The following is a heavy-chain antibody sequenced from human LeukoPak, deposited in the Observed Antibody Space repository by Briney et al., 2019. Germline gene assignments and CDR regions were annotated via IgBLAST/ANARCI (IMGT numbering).Heavy chain of an antibody. Sequence: GGSLRLSCAASGFTFTSYAMTWVRQAPGKGLEWVSAISGSGGSTHSAASVKGRFTISRDQSKNPLYLQMNSLRAEDTAISYCTKDVFLLSGRGDDYWGQGTLVTVSS. V-gene: IGHV3-23*01. CDR1: GFTFTSYA. D-gene: IGHD2-15*01. CDR3: TKDVFLLSGRGDDY. CDR2: ISGSGGST. J-gene: IGHJ4*02.